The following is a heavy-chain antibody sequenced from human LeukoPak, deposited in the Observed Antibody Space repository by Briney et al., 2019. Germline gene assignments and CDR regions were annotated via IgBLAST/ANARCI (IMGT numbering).Heavy chain of an antibody. CDR3: ARETGYSSGWYPRNYFDY. CDR2: ISYDGSNK. J-gene: IGHJ4*02. V-gene: IGHV3-30*01. Sequence: GGSLRLSCAASGFTFSSYAMHWVRQAPGKGLEWVAVISYDGSNKYYADSVKGRFTISRDNSKNTLYLQMNSLRAEDTAVYYYARETGYSSGWYPRNYFDYWGQGTLVTVSS. CDR1: GFTFSSYA. D-gene: IGHD6-19*01.